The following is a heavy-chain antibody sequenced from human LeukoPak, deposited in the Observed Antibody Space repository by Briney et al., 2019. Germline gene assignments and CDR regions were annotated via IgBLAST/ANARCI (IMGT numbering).Heavy chain of an antibody. D-gene: IGHD1-26*01. CDR3: ARQCCGSYYPMDV. V-gene: IGHV5-51*01. CDR1: GYSVSNYW. CDR2: IYPGDSDT. J-gene: IGHJ6*03. Sequence: GESLKISCKGSGYSVSNYWIGWVRQTPGKGLEWMGTIYPGDSDTRYSPSFQGQVTISADKSISTAYLQWSSLKASDTAIYYCARQCCGSYYPMDVWGKGTTVTVSS.